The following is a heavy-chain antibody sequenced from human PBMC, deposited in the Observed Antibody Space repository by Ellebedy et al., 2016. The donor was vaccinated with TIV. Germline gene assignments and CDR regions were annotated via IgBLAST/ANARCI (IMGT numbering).Heavy chain of an antibody. J-gene: IGHJ4*02. CDR3: ARSYAQIYYFDY. V-gene: IGHV1-2*02. Sequence: ASVKVSXKASSYTFTSYGISWVRQAPGQGLEWMGWINPNSGGTNYAQKFQGRVTMTRDTSISTAYMELSRLRSDDTAVYYCARSYAQIYYFDYWGQGTLVTVSS. D-gene: IGHD2-2*01. CDR1: SYTFTSYG. CDR2: INPNSGGT.